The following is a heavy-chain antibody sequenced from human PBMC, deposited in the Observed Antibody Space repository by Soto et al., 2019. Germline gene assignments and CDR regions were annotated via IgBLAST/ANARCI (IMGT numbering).Heavy chain of an antibody. CDR1: GGSISSGGYY. V-gene: IGHV4-31*03. CDR2: IYYSGST. D-gene: IGHD5-12*01. CDR3: ARVDMATITFYFDY. Sequence: QVQLQESGPGLVKPSQTLSLTCTVSGGSISSGGYYWSWIRQHPGKGLEWIGYIYYSGSTYYNPSLKSRVTISVDTSNNQFSLNLSSVTAADTAVYYCARVDMATITFYFDYWGQGTLVTVSS. J-gene: IGHJ4*02.